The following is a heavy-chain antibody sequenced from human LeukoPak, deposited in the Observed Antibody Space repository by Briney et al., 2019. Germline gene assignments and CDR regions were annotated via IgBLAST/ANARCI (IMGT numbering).Heavy chain of an antibody. J-gene: IGHJ5*02. D-gene: IGHD3-9*01. CDR1: GGSISSGGYS. CDR3: ARSGYFDWKTNGNWFDP. V-gene: IGHV4-31*03. Sequence: PSQTLSLTCTVSGGSISSGGYSWSWIRQHPGKGLEWIGYIYYSGSTYYNPSLKSRVTISVDTSKNQFSLKLSSVTAADTAVYYCARSGYFDWKTNGNWFDPWGQGTLVTVSS. CDR2: IYYSGST.